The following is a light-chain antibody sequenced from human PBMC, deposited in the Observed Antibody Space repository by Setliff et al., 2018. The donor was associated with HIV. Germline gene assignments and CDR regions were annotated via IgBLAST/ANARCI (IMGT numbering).Light chain of an antibody. V-gene: IGLV2-14*01. CDR1: SSDGGDYDF. Sequence: QSALAQPASVSGSPGQSITISCTGTSSDGGDYDFVSWFLQHPGKAPKLMIYEVSNRPSWVSNRFSGSKSGNTASLTISGLQAEDEADYYCISYTGSSTGYVFGTGTKVTVL. J-gene: IGLJ1*01. CDR2: EVS. CDR3: ISYTGSSTGYV.